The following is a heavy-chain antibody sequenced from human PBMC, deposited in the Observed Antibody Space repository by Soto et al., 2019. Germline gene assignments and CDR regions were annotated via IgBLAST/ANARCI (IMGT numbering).Heavy chain of an antibody. CDR1: GLSVRNNY. V-gene: IGHV3-53*01. J-gene: IGHJ6*02. Sequence: GGSLRLSCTASGLSVRNNYMSWVRQAPGMGLEWVSVIYNDGTTYYADSVKGRFTISRDTSKNTLSLQMDSLRAEDTAVYYCVRPLPSGRNYGMDVWGQGTTGTVSS. CDR3: VRPLPSGRNYGMDV. D-gene: IGHD3-10*01. CDR2: IYNDGTT.